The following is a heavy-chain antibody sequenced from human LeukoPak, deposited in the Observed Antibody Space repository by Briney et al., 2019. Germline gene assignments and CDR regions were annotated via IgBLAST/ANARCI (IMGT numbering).Heavy chain of an antibody. CDR1: SYSISSGYS. Sequence: PSETLSLTCAVSSYSISSGYSWGWIRQPPGKGLEWIGNIYVSGSTYYNLSLKSRVTISIDMSKNLSSLKLISVTAADTAVYRCAKTDYGDYGGFNSWGQGTMVTVSS. V-gene: IGHV4-38-2*01. D-gene: IGHD4-17*01. J-gene: IGHJ3*01. CDR2: IYVSGST. CDR3: AKTDYGDYGGFNS.